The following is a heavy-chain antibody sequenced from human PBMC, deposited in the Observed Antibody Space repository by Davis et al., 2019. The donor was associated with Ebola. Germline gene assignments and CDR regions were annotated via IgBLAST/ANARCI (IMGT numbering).Heavy chain of an antibody. Sequence: GESLKISCAASGFTFSSYSMNWVRQAPGKGLEWVSVISSSSSYIFYADSVKGRFTISRDNAKNSLYLQMNSLRAEDAAVYYCARAESQYSYGKYLYYAMDVWGQGTTVTVSS. CDR1: GFTFSSYS. D-gene: IGHD5-18*01. CDR2: ISSSSSYI. V-gene: IGHV3-21*01. J-gene: IGHJ6*02. CDR3: ARAESQYSYGKYLYYAMDV.